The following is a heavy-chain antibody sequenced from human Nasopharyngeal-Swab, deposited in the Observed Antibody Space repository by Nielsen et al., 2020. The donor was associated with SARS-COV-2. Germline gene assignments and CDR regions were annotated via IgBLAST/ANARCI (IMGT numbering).Heavy chain of an antibody. D-gene: IGHD6-13*01. CDR3: AKLPGSSTQLADY. V-gene: IGHV3-30*18. CDR2: ISYDGSNK. CDR1: GFTFSSYG. Sequence: GGSLRLSCAASGFTFSSYGMHWVRQAPGKGLKWVAVISYDGSNKYYADSVKGRSTISRDNSKNTLYLQMNSLRAEDTAVYYCAKLPGSSTQLADYWGQGTLVTVSS. J-gene: IGHJ4*02.